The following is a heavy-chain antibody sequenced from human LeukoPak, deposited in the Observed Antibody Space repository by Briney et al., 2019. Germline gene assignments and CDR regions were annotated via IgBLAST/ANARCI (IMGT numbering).Heavy chain of an antibody. D-gene: IGHD5-18*01. J-gene: IGHJ6*03. CDR3: ARGVHGYSYGYVPWELYSYMDV. V-gene: IGHV4-4*07. CDR1: GGSISTYY. CDR2: FYTSGHT. Sequence: SETLSLTCTVSGGSISTYYWSWIRQPAGEGLEWMGHFYTSGHTSYNPSLKSRVTISVDTSKNQFSLKMNSVTAADTAVYYCARGVHGYSYGYVPWELYSYMDVWGKGTTVSISS.